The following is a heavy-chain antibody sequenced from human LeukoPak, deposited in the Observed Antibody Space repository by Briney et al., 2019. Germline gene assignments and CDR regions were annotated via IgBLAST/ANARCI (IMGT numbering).Heavy chain of an antibody. CDR1: GFTFSDYY. J-gene: IGHJ4*02. Sequence: GGSLRLSCAASGFTFSDYYMSWIRQAPGKGLEWLSYINPTSGYTPYADSVRGRFTISRDNAKNSLYLQMNSLRAEDTAVYYCARLVSIQLWLHFDYWGQGTLVTVSS. D-gene: IGHD5-18*01. V-gene: IGHV3-11*03. CDR2: INPTSGYT. CDR3: ARLVSIQLWLHFDY.